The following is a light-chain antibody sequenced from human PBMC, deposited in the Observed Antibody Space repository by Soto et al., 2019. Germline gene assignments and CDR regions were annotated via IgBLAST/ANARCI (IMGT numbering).Light chain of an antibody. CDR3: QQSYNTLPT. CDR1: QSISSY. Sequence: DIQMTQSPSSLSASVGDRVTITCRASQSISSYLNWYQQKPGKAPKLLIYAASTLQSGVPSRFSGSGSGTDFTITISSLQPADFATYYCQQSYNTLPTFGQGTKVEIK. CDR2: AAS. J-gene: IGKJ1*01. V-gene: IGKV1-39*01.